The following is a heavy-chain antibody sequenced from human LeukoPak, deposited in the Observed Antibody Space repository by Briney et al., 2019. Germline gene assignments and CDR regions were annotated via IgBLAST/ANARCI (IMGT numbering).Heavy chain of an antibody. V-gene: IGHV4-30-2*01. CDR2: IYHSGST. CDR1: GGSISSGGYS. J-gene: IGHJ6*02. Sequence: NASETPSLTCAVSGGSISSGGYSWSWIRQPPGKGLEWIGYIYHSGSTYYNPSLKSRVTISVDRSKNQFSLKLSSVTAADTAVYYCARARWGPNCSSTSCYRASHYYYYGMDVWGQGTTVTVSS. CDR3: ARARWGPNCSSTSCYRASHYYYYGMDV. D-gene: IGHD2-2*01.